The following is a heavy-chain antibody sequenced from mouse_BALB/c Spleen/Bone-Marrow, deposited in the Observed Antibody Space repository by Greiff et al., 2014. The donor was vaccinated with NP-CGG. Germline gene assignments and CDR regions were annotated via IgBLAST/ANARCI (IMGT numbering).Heavy chain of an antibody. CDR3: ARGYDGFAY. Sequence: EVQVVESGAELVKPGASVKLSCTASGFNIKDTYMHWVKQRPEQGLEWIGRIDPANGNTKYDPKFQGKATITADTSSNTAYLQLSSLTSEDTAVYYCARGYDGFAYWGQGTLVTVSA. CDR1: GFNIKDTY. D-gene: IGHD2-2*01. J-gene: IGHJ3*01. V-gene: IGHV14-3*02. CDR2: IDPANGNT.